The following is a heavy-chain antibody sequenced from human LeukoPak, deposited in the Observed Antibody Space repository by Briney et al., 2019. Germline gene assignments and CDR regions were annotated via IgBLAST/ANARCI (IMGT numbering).Heavy chain of an antibody. CDR2: ISGSGGST. CDR1: GFTFSSYA. CDR3: AKGGTYYDILTGYSILHYFDY. Sequence: GGSLRLSCAASGFTFSSYAMSWVRQAPGKGLEWVSAISGSGGSTYYADSVKGRFTISRDNSKNTLYLQMNSLRTEDTAVYYCAKGGTYYDILTGYSILHYFDYWGQGTLVTVSS. V-gene: IGHV3-23*01. J-gene: IGHJ4*02. D-gene: IGHD3-9*01.